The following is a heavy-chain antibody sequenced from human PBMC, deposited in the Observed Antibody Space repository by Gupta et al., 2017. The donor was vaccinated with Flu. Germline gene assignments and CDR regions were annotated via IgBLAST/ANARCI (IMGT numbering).Heavy chain of an antibody. V-gene: IGHV4-39*01. CDR1: Y. CDR2: IFYTGST. CDR3: ARRGKTGYDNWFDP. D-gene: IGHD3-9*01. J-gene: IGHJ5*02. Sequence: YGGWVRQPPGKGLEWIGSIFYTGSTSYSPSLKSRVTISVDTSKNQFSLKLSSVTAADTAVYYCARRGKTGYDNWFDPWGQGTLVTVSS.